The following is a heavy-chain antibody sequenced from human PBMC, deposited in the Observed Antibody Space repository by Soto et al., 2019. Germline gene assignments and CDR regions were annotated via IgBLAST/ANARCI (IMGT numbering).Heavy chain of an antibody. V-gene: IGHV5-51*01. CDR3: TLSYGDSYYYYYGMDV. CDR2: IHPGDSDT. Sequence: EMQLVQSGAEVKKSGESLKISCVGSGFSFSRYTVGWVRQVPGKGLEWMGVIHPGDSDTIYSPSFQGQVTISVDKSISTAYLQWSSLKASDTAMYYCTLSYGDSYYYYYGMDVWGQGTTVTVSS. J-gene: IGHJ6*02. D-gene: IGHD4-17*01. CDR1: GFSFSRYT.